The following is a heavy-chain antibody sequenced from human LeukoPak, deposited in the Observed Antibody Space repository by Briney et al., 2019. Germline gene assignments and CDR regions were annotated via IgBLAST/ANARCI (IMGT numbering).Heavy chain of an antibody. V-gene: IGHV4-31*03. Sequence: PSQTLSLTCTVSGGSISSGGYYWSWIRQHPGKGLEWIGYIYYSGSTNYNPSLKSRVTISVDTSKNQFSLKLSSVTAADTAVYYCARDRKSYGTYYYYGMDVWGQGTTVTVSS. CDR2: IYYSGST. CDR1: GGSISSGGYY. CDR3: ARDRKSYGTYYYYGMDV. D-gene: IGHD1-26*01. J-gene: IGHJ6*02.